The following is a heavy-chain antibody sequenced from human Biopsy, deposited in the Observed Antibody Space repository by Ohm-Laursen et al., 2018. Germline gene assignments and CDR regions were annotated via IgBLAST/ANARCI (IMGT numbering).Heavy chain of an antibody. J-gene: IGHJ6*02. D-gene: IGHD4-23*01. Sequence: PSQTLSLTCSVSGVSMRSYDVYWNWIRQGPGKGLQWIGTALFTGTTYYNPALRGRLSLSIDTSMKQMTLKLWSVSVADTAVYYCARQTAYAGDMRYGLEVWGPGIKVSVS. CDR2: ALFTGTT. V-gene: IGHV4-30-4*01. CDR1: GVSMRSYDVY. CDR3: ARQTAYAGDMRYGLEV.